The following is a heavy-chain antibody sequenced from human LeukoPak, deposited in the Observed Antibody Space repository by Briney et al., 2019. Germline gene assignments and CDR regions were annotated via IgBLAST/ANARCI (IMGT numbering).Heavy chain of an antibody. D-gene: IGHD3-22*01. CDR3: ARGRPNTYYYDSSGHKLHFDY. J-gene: IGHJ4*02. CDR1: GGSSSGYY. CDR2: INHSGST. V-gene: IGHV4-34*01. Sequence: SETLSLTCAVYGGSSSGYYWSWIRQPPGKGLEWIGEINHSGSTNYNPPLKSRVTMSVDTSKNQFSLKLSSVTAADTAVYYCARGRPNTYYYDSSGHKLHFDYWGQGTLVTVSS.